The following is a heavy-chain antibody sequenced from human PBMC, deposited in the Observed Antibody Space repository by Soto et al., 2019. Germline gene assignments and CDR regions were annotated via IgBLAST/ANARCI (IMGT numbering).Heavy chain of an antibody. Sequence: QVQLVQSGAEVKKPGSSVKVSCEASGGTFSSYAISWVRQAPGQGLEWMGRIIPIFGTANYAQKFQGRVTITAHEATRTAYMELSRLRSEDTAVYYCTIESRYCSGGSRYFPPGIDYWGQGTLVTVSS. CDR2: IIPIFGTA. V-gene: IGHV1-69*15. CDR3: TIESRYCSGGSRYFPPGIDY. J-gene: IGHJ4*02. D-gene: IGHD2-15*01. CDR1: GGTFSSYA.